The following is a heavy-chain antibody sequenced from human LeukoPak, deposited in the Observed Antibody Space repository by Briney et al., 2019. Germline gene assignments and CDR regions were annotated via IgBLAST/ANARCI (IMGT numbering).Heavy chain of an antibody. CDR2: ISSSSSYI. J-gene: IGHJ4*02. CDR3: ARSRHSYDSTGFPHY. CDR1: GFTFSSYS. D-gene: IGHD3-22*01. V-gene: IGHV3-21*04. Sequence: GGSLRLSCAASGFTFSSYSMNWVRQAPGKGLEWVSSISSSSSYIYYADSVKGRFTISRDNARNSLYLQMNSLRAEDTALYYCARSRHSYDSTGFPHYWGQGTLVTVSS.